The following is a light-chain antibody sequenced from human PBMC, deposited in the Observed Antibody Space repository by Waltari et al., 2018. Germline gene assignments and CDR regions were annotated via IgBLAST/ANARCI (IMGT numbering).Light chain of an antibody. J-gene: IGKJ3*01. CDR3: QQSYSTPFT. Sequence: DIQMTQSPSFLSASVGARVTITCLASQSISSYLNWYQQKPGKAPKLLIYAASSLQSGVPSRFSGSGSGTDFTLTISSLQPEDFATYYCQQSYSTPFTFGPGTKVDIK. CDR1: QSISSY. V-gene: IGKV1-39*01. CDR2: AAS.